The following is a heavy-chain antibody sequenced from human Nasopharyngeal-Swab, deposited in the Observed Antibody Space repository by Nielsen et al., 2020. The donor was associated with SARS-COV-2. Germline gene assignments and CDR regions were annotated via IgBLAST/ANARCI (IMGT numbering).Heavy chain of an antibody. D-gene: IGHD3-9*01. CDR2: FDPEDGET. CDR3: ARYVDYDILTGYYYYGMDV. J-gene: IGHJ6*02. V-gene: IGHV1-24*01. CDR1: GYTLTELS. Sequence: ASVNVSCKVSGYTLTELSMHWVRQAPGKGLEWMGGFDPEDGETIYAQKFQGRVTMTEDTSTDTAYMELSRRRSEDTAVYYCARYVDYDILTGYYYYGMDVWGQGTTVTVSS.